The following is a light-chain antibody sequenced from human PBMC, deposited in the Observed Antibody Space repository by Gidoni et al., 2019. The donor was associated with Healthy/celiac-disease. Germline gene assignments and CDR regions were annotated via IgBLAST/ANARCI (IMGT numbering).Light chain of an antibody. J-gene: IGKJ1*01. CDR1: QSISSY. Sequence: DIQRPQSPPSLSASVDDSVTIICRASQSISSYLNWYQQKPGKAPKLLIYAASSLQSGVPSRFSGSGSGTDFTLTISSLQPEDFATYYCQQSYSTPTTFGQGTKVEIK. V-gene: IGKV1-39*01. CDR3: QQSYSTPTT. CDR2: AAS.